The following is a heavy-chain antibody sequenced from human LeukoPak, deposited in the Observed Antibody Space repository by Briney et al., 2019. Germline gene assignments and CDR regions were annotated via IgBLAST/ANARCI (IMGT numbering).Heavy chain of an antibody. D-gene: IGHD3-10*01. CDR2: INPNTGGT. J-gene: IGHJ4*02. V-gene: IGHV1-2*02. CDR3: ARETLYYGSGSYYNAFDY. CDR1: GYTFTGYY. Sequence: ASVKVSCKASGYTFTGYYIFWVRQAPGQGLEWMGWINPNTGGTNYAQKFQGRVTMTRDRAISTAYMELSRLRSDDTAVYYCARETLYYGSGSYYNAFDYWGQGTLVTVSS.